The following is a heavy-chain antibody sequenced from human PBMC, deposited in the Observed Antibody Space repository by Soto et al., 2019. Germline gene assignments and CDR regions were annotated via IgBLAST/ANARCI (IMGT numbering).Heavy chain of an antibody. D-gene: IGHD3-10*01. Sequence: ASVXVSCKASGGTFSSYAISWVRQAPGQGLEWMGGIIPIFGTANYAQKFQGRVTITADESTSTAYMELSSLRSEDTAVYYCARDPYYYGSGSFDYWGQGTLVT. V-gene: IGHV1-69*13. J-gene: IGHJ4*02. CDR3: ARDPYYYGSGSFDY. CDR1: GGTFSSYA. CDR2: IIPIFGTA.